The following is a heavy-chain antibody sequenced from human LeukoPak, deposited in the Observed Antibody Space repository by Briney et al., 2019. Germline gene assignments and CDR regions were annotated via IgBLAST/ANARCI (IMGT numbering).Heavy chain of an antibody. CDR2: IIPILGIA. CDR1: GGTFSSYT. J-gene: IGHJ5*02. CDR3: AREDFGVVIHNWFDP. Sequence: SVKVSCKASGGTFSSYTISWVRQAPGQGLEWMGRIIPILGIANYAQKFQGRVTMSADTSTSTAYMELRSLRSEDTAVYYCAREDFGVVIHNWFDPWGQGTLVTVSS. D-gene: IGHD3-3*01. V-gene: IGHV1-69*04.